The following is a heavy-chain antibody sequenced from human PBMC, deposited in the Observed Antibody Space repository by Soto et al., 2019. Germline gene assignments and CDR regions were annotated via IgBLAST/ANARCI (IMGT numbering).Heavy chain of an antibody. J-gene: IGHJ6*02. Sequence: QVQLVQSGTEVKKPGSSVKVSCKASGGTFRSNAISWVRQAPGQGLEWMGGLIPIFGTTNYAQKFQGRVTITADESASTAYMELSSLRSDDTAVYYCASLPSFYYGSGYGMDVWGQGTTVTVSS. CDR1: GGTFRSNA. V-gene: IGHV1-69*01. CDR3: ASLPSFYYGSGYGMDV. CDR2: LIPIFGTT. D-gene: IGHD3-10*01.